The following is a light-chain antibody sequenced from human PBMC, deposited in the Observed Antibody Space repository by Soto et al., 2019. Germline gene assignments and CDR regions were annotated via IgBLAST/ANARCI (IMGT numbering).Light chain of an antibody. CDR2: DVN. Sequence: QSALTQPRSVSGSPGQSVTVSCTGTSSDVGGYNYVAWYQQHPGKAPKLMISDVNKRPSGVPDRFSGSKSGNTASLTFSGLQDEDEADYYCCSFAGRIFVFGTGTKVTVL. V-gene: IGLV2-11*01. CDR3: CSFAGRIFV. CDR1: SSDVGGYNY. J-gene: IGLJ1*01.